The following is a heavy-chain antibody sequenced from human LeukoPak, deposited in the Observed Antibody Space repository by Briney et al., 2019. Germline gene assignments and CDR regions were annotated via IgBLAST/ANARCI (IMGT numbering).Heavy chain of an antibody. CDR1: GFNFNNAW. J-gene: IGHJ6*02. Sequence: GGSLRLSCAASGFNFNNAWMSWVRQAPGEGLEWVGRIKRKTDGGTTDYAAPVKGRFTISRDDSKNTFYLQMDSHKFEDTGVYYCSRDDRDGMDVWGQGATVIVSS. CDR2: IKRKTDGGTT. V-gene: IGHV3-15*01. CDR3: SRDDRDGMDV.